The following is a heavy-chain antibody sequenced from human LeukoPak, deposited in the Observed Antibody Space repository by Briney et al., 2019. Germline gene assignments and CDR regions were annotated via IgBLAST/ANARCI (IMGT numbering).Heavy chain of an antibody. CDR3: VGAIDVLSDQILLLWFGETSFDS. J-gene: IGHJ5*01. V-gene: IGHV4-59*01. Sequence: PSETLSLTCAVYGGSFSGYYWSWIRRPPGKGLEWIGYVSYSGSTNSTPSLTSRVTISVDTSQNQFSLKLNSVTAADTAVYFCVGAIDVLSDQILLLWFGETSFDSWGQGTLVTVSS. D-gene: IGHD3-10*01. CDR2: VSYSGST. CDR1: GGSFSGYY.